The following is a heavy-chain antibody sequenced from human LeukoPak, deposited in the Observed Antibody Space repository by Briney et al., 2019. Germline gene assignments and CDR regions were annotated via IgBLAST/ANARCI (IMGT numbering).Heavy chain of an antibody. D-gene: IGHD4-17*01. CDR3: GDLGDYRVG. CDR1: GFTFRNAW. J-gene: IGHJ4*02. V-gene: IGHV3-15*01. Sequence: GGSRRLSGAASGFTFRNAWMSWVRQAPGKGLEWVGRIKSKTDGGTTEYAAPVKGRFTISRDDSKSTLYLQMNSLKLEDTAVYYCGDLGDYRVGWGQGTLVTVSS. CDR2: IKSKTDGGTT.